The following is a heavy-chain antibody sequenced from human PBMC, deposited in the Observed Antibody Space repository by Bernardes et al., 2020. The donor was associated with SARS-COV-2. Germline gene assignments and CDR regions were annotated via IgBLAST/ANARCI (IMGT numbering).Heavy chain of an antibody. J-gene: IGHJ5*02. V-gene: IGHV4-31*03. CDR1: GGSISSGGYY. CDR3: VGGVNWFDP. Sequence: SETLSLTCTGSGGSISSGGYYWSWIRQHPGKGLEWIGYISHTGITNYNPSLKSRVTISVDTSKSQLYMRLSSVTAVDTAVYYCVGGVNWFDPWGQGTLVIVSS. CDR2: ISHTGIT.